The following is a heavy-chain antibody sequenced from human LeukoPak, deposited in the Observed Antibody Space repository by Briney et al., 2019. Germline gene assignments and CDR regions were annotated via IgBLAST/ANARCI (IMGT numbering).Heavy chain of an antibody. CDR2: IYYSVST. J-gene: IGHJ6*03. V-gene: IGHV4-59*11. D-gene: IGHD5-24*01. CDR3: ARVKDGYNSIGDYYYYMDV. Sequence: SETLSLTCTLSGGSISSHYWSWIPQPPGKGVEWMGYIYYSVSTNYNPSLKSRATISVDTSKNQFSLKLSSVTAADTAVYYCARVKDGYNSIGDYYYYMDVWGKGTTVTVSS. CDR1: GGSISSHY.